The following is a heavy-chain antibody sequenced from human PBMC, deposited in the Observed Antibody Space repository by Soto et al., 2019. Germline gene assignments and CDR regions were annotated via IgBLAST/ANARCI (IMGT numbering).Heavy chain of an antibody. CDR2: IYHGGST. D-gene: IGHD3-9*01. J-gene: IGHJ4*02. CDR1: GVCISSSHSS. Sequence: EPLALAWIHPGVCISSSHSSWGGLRQPPGKGLEWMGTIYHGGSTDDSQSLKSRVTMCVDTSKKKFPLKLRCMSAADTAVYYCARHHLIWTGSYDGGHFEDWGRGTMVTVSS. V-gene: IGHV4-39*01. CDR3: ARHHLIWTGSYDGGHFED.